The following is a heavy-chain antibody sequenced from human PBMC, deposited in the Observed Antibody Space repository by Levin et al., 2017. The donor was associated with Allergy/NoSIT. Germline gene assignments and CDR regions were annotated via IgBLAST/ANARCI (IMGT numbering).Heavy chain of an antibody. CDR1: GYTFTDYV. V-gene: IGHV7-4-1*02. CDR3: ARVMITTTLAY. Sequence: PLASVKVSCKASGYTFTDYVMNWVRQAPGQRPEWMGWINTNTGNPAYAPGFTGRFVFSLDTSVSTAYLQISGLKAEDTAVYFCARVMITTTLAYWGQGTLVTVSS. CDR2: INTNTGNP. D-gene: IGHD3-16*01. J-gene: IGHJ4*02.